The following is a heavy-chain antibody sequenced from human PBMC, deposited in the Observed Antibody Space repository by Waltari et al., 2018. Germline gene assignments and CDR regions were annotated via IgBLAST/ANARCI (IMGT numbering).Heavy chain of an antibody. Sequence: EVQLVQSGAEVKKPGATVKISCKASGYTFTDYYMHWVQQAPGKGLEWMGRVDPEDGETRYAEKFQVRVTITADTSTDTAYMELSSLRSEDTAVYYCATNPGFGVVITRYYYYYMDVWGKGTTVTVSS. D-gene: IGHD3-3*01. CDR1: GYTFTDYY. V-gene: IGHV1-69-2*01. J-gene: IGHJ6*03. CDR2: VDPEDGET. CDR3: ATNPGFGVVITRYYYYYMDV.